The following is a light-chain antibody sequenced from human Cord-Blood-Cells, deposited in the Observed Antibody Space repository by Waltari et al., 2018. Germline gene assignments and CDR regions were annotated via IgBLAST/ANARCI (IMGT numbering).Light chain of an antibody. Sequence: DIQMTQSPSSLSASVGDRVTITCRASQSISSYLNWYQQKPGKAPKLLIYAASSLQSGVPSRCSGSGSVTDFTLTISSLQPEDFATYYCQQSYSTPPWTFGQGTKVEIK. V-gene: IGKV1-39*01. CDR1: QSISSY. J-gene: IGKJ1*01. CDR2: AAS. CDR3: QQSYSTPPWT.